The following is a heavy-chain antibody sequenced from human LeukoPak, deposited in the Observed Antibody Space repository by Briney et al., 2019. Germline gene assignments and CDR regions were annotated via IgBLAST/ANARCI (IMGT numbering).Heavy chain of an antibody. V-gene: IGHV4-59*01. CDR2: IYYSGST. D-gene: IGHD4-17*01. CDR1: GGPISTYY. J-gene: IGHJ4*02. CDR3: ARESYGFGPFDY. Sequence: SETLSLTCTVSGGPISTYYWCWIRQPPGKGLEWIGCIYYSGSTNRNPSLESRVTISVATSQNQFSLRLSSVTAADTAVYYCARESYGFGPFDYWGQGTLVTVSS.